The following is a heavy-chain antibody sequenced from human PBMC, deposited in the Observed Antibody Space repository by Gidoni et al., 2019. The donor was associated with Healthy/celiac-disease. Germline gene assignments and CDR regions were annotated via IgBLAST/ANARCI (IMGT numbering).Heavy chain of an antibody. CDR3: ARDPRTMTTVTTYLY. CDR1: GYTFTGYY. J-gene: IGHJ4*02. Sequence: QVQLVQSGAEVKKPGASVKVSCKASGYTFTGYYMHWVRQAPGQGLEWMGRINPNSGGTNYAQKFQGRVTMTRDTSISTAYMELSRLRSDDTAVYYCARDPRTMTTVTTYLYWGQGTLVTVSS. CDR2: INPNSGGT. V-gene: IGHV1-2*06. D-gene: IGHD4-17*01.